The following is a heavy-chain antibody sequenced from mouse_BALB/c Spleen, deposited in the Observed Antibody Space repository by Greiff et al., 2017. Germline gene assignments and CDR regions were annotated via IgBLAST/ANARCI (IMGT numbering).Heavy chain of an antibody. J-gene: IGHJ3*01. CDR2: IDPANGNT. D-gene: IGHD2-1*01. V-gene: IGHV14-3*02. CDR3: ASTIYYGNYEFAY. CDR1: GFNIKDTY. Sequence: VQLQQSGAELVKPGASVKLSCTASGFNIKDTYMHWVKQRPEQGLEWIGRIDPANGNTKYDPKFQGKATITADTSSNTAYLQLSSLTSEDTAVYYCASTIYYGNYEFAYWGQGTLVTVSA.